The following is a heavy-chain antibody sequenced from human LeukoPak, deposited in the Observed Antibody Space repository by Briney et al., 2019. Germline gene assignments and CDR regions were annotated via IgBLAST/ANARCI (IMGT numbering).Heavy chain of an antibody. J-gene: IGHJ4*02. CDR2: IYYSGST. CDR1: GGSISSSSYY. Sequence: SETLSLTCTVSGGSISSSSYYWGWIRQPPGKGLEWIGSIYYSGSTYYNPSLKSRVTISVDTSKNQFSLKLSSVTAADTAVYYCARESKYYDFWSGESPFDYWGQGTLVTVSS. V-gene: IGHV4-39*07. D-gene: IGHD3-3*01. CDR3: ARESKYYDFWSGESPFDY.